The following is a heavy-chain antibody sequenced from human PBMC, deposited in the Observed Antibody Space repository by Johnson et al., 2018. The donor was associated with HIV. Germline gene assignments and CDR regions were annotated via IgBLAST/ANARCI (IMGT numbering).Heavy chain of an antibody. D-gene: IGHD3-10*01. CDR2: ISSSGSTI. V-gene: IGHV3-11*04. Sequence: QVPPVELRGGLFQPGGSLRLSCVAPGFTFSDYYMTWVRQAPGKGLEWVSYISSSGSTIYYADSVKGRFTISRDNVKNSLYLQMNSLRAEDTDVYYCARGLLWFGELLEAFDIWGQGTMVTVSS. CDR3: ARGLLWFGELLEAFDI. CDR1: GFTFSDYY. J-gene: IGHJ3*02.